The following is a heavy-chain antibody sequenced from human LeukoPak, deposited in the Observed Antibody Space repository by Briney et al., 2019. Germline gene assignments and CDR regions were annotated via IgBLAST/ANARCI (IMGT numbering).Heavy chain of an antibody. D-gene: IGHD3-10*01. CDR2: INSDGSST. V-gene: IGHV3-74*01. CDR3: ARGPPYGSGSYYPGDY. J-gene: IGHJ4*02. CDR1: GFTFSSHW. Sequence: QPGGSLRLSCAASGFTFSSHWMHWVRQAPGEGLVWVSRINSDGSSTSYADSVKGRFTISRDNAKNTLYLQMNSLRAEDTAVYYCARGPPYGSGSYYPGDYWGQGTLVTVSS.